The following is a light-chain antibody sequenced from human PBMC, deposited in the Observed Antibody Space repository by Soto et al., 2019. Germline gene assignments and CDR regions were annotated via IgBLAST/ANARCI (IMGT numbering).Light chain of an antibody. V-gene: IGKV3-15*01. CDR1: QSVSSN. Sequence: EIVMTQSPATLSVSPGERATLSCRASQSVSSNLDWYQQKPGQAPRLLIYGASTRATGIPARFSGSGSGTECTLTISSLQSEDFAVYYCQQYNNWPPFTFGPGTKVDIK. J-gene: IGKJ3*01. CDR2: GAS. CDR3: QQYNNWPPFT.